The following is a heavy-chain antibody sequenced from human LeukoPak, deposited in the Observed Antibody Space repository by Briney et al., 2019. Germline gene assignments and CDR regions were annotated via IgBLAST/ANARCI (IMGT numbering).Heavy chain of an antibody. J-gene: IGHJ6*03. CDR2: INQDETEK. Sequence: GGSLRLSCAVSGFTFTNYWMTWVRQAPGKGLEWVANINQDETEKFYVDSVVGRFTISRDNGKNFLYLQMNSLRAEDTAVYYCARNSPTGDSYYYYYMDVWGKGTTVTVSS. CDR3: ARNSPTGDSYYYYYMDV. D-gene: IGHD4-17*01. V-gene: IGHV3-7*01. CDR1: GFTFTNYW.